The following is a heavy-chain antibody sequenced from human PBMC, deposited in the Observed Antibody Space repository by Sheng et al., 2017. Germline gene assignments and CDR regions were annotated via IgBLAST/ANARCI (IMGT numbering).Heavy chain of an antibody. D-gene: IGHD4-17*01. J-gene: IGHJ6*02. V-gene: IGHV1-69*13. CDR1: GGTFSSYA. Sequence: QVQLVQSGAEVKKPGSSVKVSYKASGGTFSSYAISWVRQAPGQGLEWMGGIIPIFGTANYAQKFQGRVTITADESTSTAYMELSSLRSEDTAVYYCARSTTVTSPPYYYYGMDVWGQGTTVTVSS. CDR3: ARSTTVTSPPYYYYGMDV. CDR2: IIPIFGTA.